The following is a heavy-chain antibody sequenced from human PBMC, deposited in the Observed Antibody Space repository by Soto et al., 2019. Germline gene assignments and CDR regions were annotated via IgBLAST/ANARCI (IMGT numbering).Heavy chain of an antibody. Sequence: GESLKISCAASGFTFSSYAMSWVRQAPGKGLEWVSAISGSGGSTYYADSVKGRFTISRDNSKNTLYLQMNSLRAEDTAVYYCAKDLSTGVPAGPPLFDYWGQGTLVTVSS. CDR2: ISGSGGST. D-gene: IGHD2-2*01. CDR1: GFTFSSYA. CDR3: AKDLSTGVPAGPPLFDY. J-gene: IGHJ4*02. V-gene: IGHV3-23*01.